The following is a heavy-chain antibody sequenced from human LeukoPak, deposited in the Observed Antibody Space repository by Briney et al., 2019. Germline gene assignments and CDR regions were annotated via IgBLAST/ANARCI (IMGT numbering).Heavy chain of an antibody. V-gene: IGHV1-8*01. CDR3: ATSYSSSSSEIDY. CDR1: AYTFTSYD. Sequence: ASVKVSCKASAYTFTSYDINWVRQATGQGLEWMGWMNPNSGNTGYAQKFQGRVTMTRNTSTSTAYMELSSLRSEDTAVYYCATSYSSSSSEIDYWGQGTLVTVSS. CDR2: MNPNSGNT. J-gene: IGHJ4*02. D-gene: IGHD6-6*01.